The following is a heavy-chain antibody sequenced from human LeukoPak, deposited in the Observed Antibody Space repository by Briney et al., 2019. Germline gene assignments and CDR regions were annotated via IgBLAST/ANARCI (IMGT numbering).Heavy chain of an antibody. CDR1: GFXFSSYE. Sequence: GGSLRLSCGASGFXFSSYEINWVRQAPGKGLEWISYISSSGTTIYYADSVKGRFTISRDNAKNSVYLQMNSLRAEDTAVYYCARGAMAAAGTSSDYWGQGTLVTVSS. CDR3: ARGAMAAAGTSSDY. D-gene: IGHD6-13*01. V-gene: IGHV3-48*03. CDR2: ISSSGTTI. J-gene: IGHJ4*02.